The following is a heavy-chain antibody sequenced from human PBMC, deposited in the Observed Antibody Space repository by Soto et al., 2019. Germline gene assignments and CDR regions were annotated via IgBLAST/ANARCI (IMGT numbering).Heavy chain of an antibody. CDR3: ARGRYGDY. CDR1: GYTFTSYG. V-gene: IGHV1-18*01. D-gene: IGHD1-1*01. J-gene: IGHJ4*02. Sequence: QVHLVQSGAEVKKPGASVKVSCKASGYTFTSYGITWVRQAPGQGLEWMGWISARNGNTDYAQKLLGRVIVTRDTSTSTAYMELRSLRSDDTAVCYCARGRYGDYWGQGALVTVSS. CDR2: ISARNGNT.